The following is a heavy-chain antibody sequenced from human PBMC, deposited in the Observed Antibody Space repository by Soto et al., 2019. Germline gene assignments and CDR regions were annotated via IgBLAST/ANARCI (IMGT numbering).Heavy chain of an antibody. CDR3: ALGGSGSYDY. CDR1: GYTFTSYY. Sequence: GASVKVSCKASGYTFTSYYMDWVRQATGQGLEWMGIINPSGGSTSYAQKFQVRVTMTRDASTSTVYMEMSSLRSEDTAVYYCALGGSGSYDYWGQGTLVTVSS. D-gene: IGHD3-10*01. V-gene: IGHV1-46*03. J-gene: IGHJ4*02. CDR2: INPSGGST.